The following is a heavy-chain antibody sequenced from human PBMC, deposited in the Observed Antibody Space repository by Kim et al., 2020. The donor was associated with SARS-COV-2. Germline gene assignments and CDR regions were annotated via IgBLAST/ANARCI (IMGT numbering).Heavy chain of an antibody. V-gene: IGHV3-7*01. CDR3: AREGTGGFDF. Sequence: GKSYVASEKGRFTLSRDNAGSSIYLQRSSLGTEDTAVYYCAREGTGGFDFWGQGTLVTVSS. J-gene: IGHJ4*02. D-gene: IGHD2-8*02. CDR2: GK.